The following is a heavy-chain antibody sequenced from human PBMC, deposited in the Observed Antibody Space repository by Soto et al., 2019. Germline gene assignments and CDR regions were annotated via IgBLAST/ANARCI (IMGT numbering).Heavy chain of an antibody. V-gene: IGHV3-43*01. CDR2: ISWDGGST. CDR3: AKDLYSSSPLGDYYYGMDV. CDR1: GFTFDDYT. Sequence: ESLKISCAASGFTFDDYTMHWVRQAPGKGLEWVSLISWDGGSTYYADSVKGRFTISRDNSKNSLYLQMNSLRTEDTALYYCAKDLYSSSPLGDYYYGMDVWGQGTTVTVSS. J-gene: IGHJ6*02. D-gene: IGHD6-6*01.